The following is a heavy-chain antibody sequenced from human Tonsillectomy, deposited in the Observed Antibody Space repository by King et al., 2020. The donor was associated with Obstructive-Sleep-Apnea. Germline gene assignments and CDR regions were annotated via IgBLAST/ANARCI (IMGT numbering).Heavy chain of an antibody. CDR3: VTCLHQPLLDFY. Sequence: VQLVESGGTLVQPGGSLRLSCAASGFAFSSYAMNWVRQAPGKGLEWVSSISVGGRVTYHADSVKGRFTISRDNSKNTVYLQMTSLRAGDTAVYYCVTCLHQPLLDFYWGQGTLVIVSS. CDR1: GFAFSSYA. J-gene: IGHJ4*02. D-gene: IGHD2-21*02. V-gene: IGHV3-23*04. CDR2: ISVGGRVT.